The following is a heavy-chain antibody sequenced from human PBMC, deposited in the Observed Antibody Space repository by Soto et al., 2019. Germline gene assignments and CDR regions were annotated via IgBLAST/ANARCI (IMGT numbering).Heavy chain of an antibody. CDR3: ARRARPDFYYMDV. Sequence: QPGGSLRLSSAASGFTLSGYAMDWVRQAPGKGLEYVSGISSNGVGTYYANSVQGRFTISRDNSKNTVYLQMGSLRPEDMAVYYCARRARPDFYYMDVWGKGTTVTVSS. CDR2: ISSNGVGT. J-gene: IGHJ6*03. D-gene: IGHD6-6*01. CDR1: GFTLSGYA. V-gene: IGHV3-64*01.